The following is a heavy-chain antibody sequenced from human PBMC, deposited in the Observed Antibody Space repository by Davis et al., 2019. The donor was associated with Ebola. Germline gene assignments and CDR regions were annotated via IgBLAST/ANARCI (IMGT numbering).Heavy chain of an antibody. CDR2: INPSGGST. Sequence: ASVKVSCKASGYTFTSYYMHWVRQAPGLGLEWMGIINPSGGSTSYAQKFQGRVTMTRDTSTSTVYMELSSLRSEDTAVYYCARVCGGYCYFSAFDIWGQGTMVTVSS. J-gene: IGHJ3*02. CDR3: ARVCGGYCYFSAFDI. CDR1: GYTFTSYY. D-gene: IGHD2-21*01. V-gene: IGHV1-46*01.